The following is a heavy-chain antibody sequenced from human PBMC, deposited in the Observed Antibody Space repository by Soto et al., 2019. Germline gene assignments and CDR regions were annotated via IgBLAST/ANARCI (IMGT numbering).Heavy chain of an antibody. CDR1: GYTLTELS. Sequence: GASVKVSCKVSGYTLTELSMHWVRQAPGKGLEWMGGFDPEDVETIYAQKFQGRVTMTEDTSTDTAYMELSSLRSEDPAVYYCATDAYYYDSSGYSFIDYWGQGTLVTVSS. CDR3: ATDAYYYDSSGYSFIDY. D-gene: IGHD3-22*01. V-gene: IGHV1-24*01. CDR2: FDPEDVET. J-gene: IGHJ4*01.